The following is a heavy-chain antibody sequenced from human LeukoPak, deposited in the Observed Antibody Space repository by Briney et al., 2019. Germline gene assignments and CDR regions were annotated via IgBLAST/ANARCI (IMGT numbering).Heavy chain of an antibody. CDR2: ISYDGSDK. V-gene: IGHV3-30-3*01. Sequence: GGSLRLSCAASGFTFSSYAMHWVRQAPGKGLEWVALISYDGSDKYYADSVKGRFTISRDNSENTLYLQMNSLRAEDTAVYYCARGYSSSYYYSPEDYWGQGTLSPSPQ. J-gene: IGHJ4*02. CDR1: GFTFSSYA. CDR3: ARGYSSSYYYSPEDY. D-gene: IGHD3-22*01.